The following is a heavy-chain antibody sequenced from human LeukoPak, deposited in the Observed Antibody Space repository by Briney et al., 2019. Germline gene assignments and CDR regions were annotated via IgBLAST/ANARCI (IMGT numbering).Heavy chain of an antibody. CDR1: GYTFTSYD. V-gene: IGHV1-8*01. CDR2: MNPNSGNT. Sequence: ASVKVSCTSSGYTFTSYDINWVRHAPGQGLEWMGWMNPNSGNTGYAEKFQGRVTMTRNTSISTAYMELSSLRSEDTAVYYCARGGVAYGDYNYWGQGTLVTVSS. J-gene: IGHJ4*02. D-gene: IGHD4-17*01. CDR3: ARGGVAYGDYNY.